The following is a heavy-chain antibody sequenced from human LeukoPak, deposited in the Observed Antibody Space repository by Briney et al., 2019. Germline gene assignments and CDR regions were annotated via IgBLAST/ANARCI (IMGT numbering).Heavy chain of an antibody. D-gene: IGHD1-26*01. CDR1: GFTFSSYE. CDR3: ARRIVGSAGHNWFDP. Sequence: PGGSLRLSCAASGFTFSSYEMNWVRQAPGKGLEWVSYSSSSGSTIYYADSMKGRFTISRDNAKNSLYLQMNSLRAEDTAVYYCARRIVGSAGHNWFDPWGQGTLVTVSS. V-gene: IGHV3-48*03. J-gene: IGHJ5*02. CDR2: SSSSGSTI.